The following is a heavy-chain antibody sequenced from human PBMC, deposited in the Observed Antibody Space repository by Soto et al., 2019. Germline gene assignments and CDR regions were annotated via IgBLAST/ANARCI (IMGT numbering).Heavy chain of an antibody. CDR3: ARHKGIAAAGTLDY. CDR2: IWYDGSNK. Sequence: QVQLVESGGGVVQPGRSLRLSCAAYGFTFSSYGMHWVRQAQGKGLEWVAVIWYDGSNKYYADSVKGRFTISRDNSNNTLYLQMNSLRAEDTAVYYCARHKGIAAAGTLDYCGQGTLVTVSS. D-gene: IGHD6-13*01. V-gene: IGHV3-33*01. CDR1: GFTFSSYG. J-gene: IGHJ4*02.